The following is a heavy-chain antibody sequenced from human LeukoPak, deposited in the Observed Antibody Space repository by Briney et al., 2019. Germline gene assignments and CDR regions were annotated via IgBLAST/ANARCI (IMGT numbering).Heavy chain of an antibody. Sequence: PSETLSLTCAVSGGSISSNNWWSWVRQPPGKGLEWIGSIYYSGSTYYNPSLKSRVTISVDTSKNQFSLKLSSVTAADTAVYYCARDRRITMIVVLPPLHDAFDIWGQGTMVTVSS. D-gene: IGHD3-22*01. CDR2: IYYSGST. CDR1: GGSISSNNW. J-gene: IGHJ3*02. CDR3: ARDRRITMIVVLPPLHDAFDI. V-gene: IGHV4-4*02.